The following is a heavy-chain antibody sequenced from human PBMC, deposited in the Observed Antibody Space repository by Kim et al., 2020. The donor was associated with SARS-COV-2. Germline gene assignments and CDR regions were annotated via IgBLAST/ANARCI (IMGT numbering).Heavy chain of an antibody. V-gene: IGHV3-23*01. CDR1: GFTFSSYA. J-gene: IGHJ4*02. D-gene: IGHD3-3*01. Sequence: GGSLRLSCAASGFTFSSYAMSWVRQAPGKGLEWVSAISGSGGSTYYADSVKGRFTISRDNSKNTLYLQMNSLRAEDTAVYYCAKGVSITIFGVVIIPVLPEYDFDYWGRGTLVTVSS. CDR2: ISGSGGST. CDR3: AKGVSITIFGVVIIPVLPEYDFDY.